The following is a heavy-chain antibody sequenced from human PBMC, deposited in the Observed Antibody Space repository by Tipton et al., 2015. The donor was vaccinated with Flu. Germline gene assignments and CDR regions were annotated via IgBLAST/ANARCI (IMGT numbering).Heavy chain of an antibody. CDR2: GSTSGTT. J-gene: IGHJ6*02. V-gene: IGHV4-61*02. Sequence: LRLSCTVSGGSVTSGSYYWNWIRQPAGKGLEWIGRGSTSGTTNYNPSLQSRVTISVDTSKNQFSLRLISVTAADTAVYYCATSRPHRYSYGMDVWAKGPRSASP. CDR1: GGSVTSGSYY. D-gene: IGHD3-10*01. CDR3: ATSRPHRYSYGMDV.